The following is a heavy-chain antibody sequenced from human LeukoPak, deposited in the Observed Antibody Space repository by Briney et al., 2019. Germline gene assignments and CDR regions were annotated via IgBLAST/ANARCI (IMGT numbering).Heavy chain of an antibody. V-gene: IGHV4-59*08. D-gene: IGHD5-18*01. CDR1: GGSISSYY. Sequence: PSETLSLTCTASGGSISSYYWSWIRQPPGKGLEWIGYIYYSGSTIYNPSLKSRLTISVDTTKNQFALKLSSLTAPDTAVYYCASAYSYGYATFDYWGQGTLVTVSS. J-gene: IGHJ4*02. CDR2: IYYSGST. CDR3: ASAYSYGYATFDY.